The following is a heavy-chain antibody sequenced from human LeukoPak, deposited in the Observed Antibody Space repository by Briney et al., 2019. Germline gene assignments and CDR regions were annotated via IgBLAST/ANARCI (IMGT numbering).Heavy chain of an antibody. V-gene: IGHV3-23*01. D-gene: IGHD6-13*01. CDR2: ISGSGAGT. Sequence: GGSLRLSGAASGFTFSNSAMNWVRQAPGKGLEWVSTISGSGAGTYYRDSVKGRFTVSRDNSKNTLYLQMNSLRAEDTAVYYCAKSPAGSSWPSIDYWGQGTLVTVSS. J-gene: IGHJ4*02. CDR3: AKSPAGSSWPSIDY. CDR1: GFTFSNSA.